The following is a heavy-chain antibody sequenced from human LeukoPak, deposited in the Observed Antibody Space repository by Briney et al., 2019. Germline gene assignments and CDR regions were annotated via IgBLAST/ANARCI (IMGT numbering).Heavy chain of an antibody. V-gene: IGHV3-21*01. J-gene: IGHJ4*02. CDR1: EFTFSSYS. D-gene: IGHD5-18*01. CDR2: ISSSSYI. Sequence: GGSLRLSCAASEFTFSSYSMNWVRQAPGKGLEWVSSISSSSYIYYADSVKGRFTISRDNAKNSLYLQMNSLRAEDTAVYYCARGDTAMGYGGYYFDYWGQGTLVTVSS. CDR3: ARGDTAMGYGGYYFDY.